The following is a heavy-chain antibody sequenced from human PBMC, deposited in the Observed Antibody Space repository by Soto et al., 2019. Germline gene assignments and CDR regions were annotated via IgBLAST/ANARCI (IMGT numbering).Heavy chain of an antibody. CDR3: ARTHSGSYYSAFNY. Sequence: SETLSLTCVVSNFSISSGYYWGWIRQSPGKGLEWIASIYRSGTTSYNPSLKSRVTISVDPSKNQFSLMLTAVTAADTAVYYCARTHSGSYYSAFNYWGRGSLVTVSS. D-gene: IGHD1-26*01. J-gene: IGHJ4*02. V-gene: IGHV4-38-2*01. CDR2: IYRSGTT. CDR1: NFSISSGYY.